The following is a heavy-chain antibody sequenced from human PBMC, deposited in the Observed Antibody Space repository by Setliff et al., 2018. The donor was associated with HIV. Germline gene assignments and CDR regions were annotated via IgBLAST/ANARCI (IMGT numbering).Heavy chain of an antibody. D-gene: IGHD3-22*01. CDR3: ARGAPYYYDSSGYQGYYGMDV. V-gene: IGHV1-46*01. CDR1: GYIFTRYY. Sequence: ASVKVSCKASGYIFTRYYLHWVRQAPGQGLEWMAIINPSGGSTSYAQKFQGRVTMTRDTSTSTVYMELSSLRSEDTAVYYCARGAPYYYDSSGYQGYYGMDVWGQGTTVTVSS. CDR2: INPSGGST. J-gene: IGHJ6*02.